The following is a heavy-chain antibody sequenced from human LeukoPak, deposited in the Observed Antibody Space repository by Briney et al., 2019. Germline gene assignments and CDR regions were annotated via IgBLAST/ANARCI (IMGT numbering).Heavy chain of an antibody. CDR3: ARDSGLLWFGETDY. CDR2: INHSGST. J-gene: IGHJ4*02. D-gene: IGHD3-10*01. V-gene: IGHV4-39*07. Sequence: SETLSLTCTVSGGSISSSSYYWGWIRQPPGKGLEWIGEINHSGSTNYNPSLKSRVTISVDTSKNQFSLKLSSVTAADTAVYYCARDSGLLWFGETDYWGQGTLVTVSS. CDR1: GGSISSSSYY.